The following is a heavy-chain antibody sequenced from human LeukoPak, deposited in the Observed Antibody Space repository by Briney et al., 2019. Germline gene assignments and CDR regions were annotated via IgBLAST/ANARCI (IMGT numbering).Heavy chain of an antibody. CDR1: GGTFSSYA. V-gene: IGHV1-69*13. CDR2: IIPIFGTA. Sequence: ASVKVSCKASGGTFSSYAISWVRQAPGQGLEWMGGIIPIFGTANYAQKFQGRVTITADESTSTAYMELSRLRSEDTAVYYCAREKSSYSGSYVGAFDIWGQGTMVTVSS. J-gene: IGHJ3*02. D-gene: IGHD1-26*01. CDR3: AREKSSYSGSYVGAFDI.